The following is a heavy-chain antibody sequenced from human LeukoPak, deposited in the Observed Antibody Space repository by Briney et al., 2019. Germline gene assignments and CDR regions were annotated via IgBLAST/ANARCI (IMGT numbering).Heavy chain of an antibody. D-gene: IGHD3-9*01. J-gene: IGHJ6*03. CDR1: GGSISSYY. V-gene: IGHV4-59*12. CDR3: ARGSPDPLLRYFDWLVFRQDYYYYYMDV. Sequence: SETLSLTCTVSGGSISSYYWSWIRQPPGKGLEWIGYIYYSGSTNYNPSLKSRVTISVDKSKNQFSLKLSSVTAADTAVYYCARGSPDPLLRYFDWLVFRQDYYYYYMDVWGKGTTVTVSS. CDR2: IYYSGST.